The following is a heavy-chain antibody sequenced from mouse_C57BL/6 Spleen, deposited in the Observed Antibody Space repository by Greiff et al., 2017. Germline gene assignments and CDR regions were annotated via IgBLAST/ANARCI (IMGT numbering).Heavy chain of an antibody. V-gene: IGHV1-52*01. J-gene: IGHJ1*03. D-gene: IGHD1-1*01. CDR1: GYTFTSYW. Sequence: QVQLQQPGAELVRPGSSVKLSCKASGYTFTSYWMHWVKQRPIQGLEWIGNIDPSDSETHYNQKFKDKATLTVDKSSSTAYMPLSSLTSEDSAVYYCARPLYYYGSRPGYFDVWGTGTTVTVSS. CDR3: ARPLYYYGSRPGYFDV. CDR2: IDPSDSET.